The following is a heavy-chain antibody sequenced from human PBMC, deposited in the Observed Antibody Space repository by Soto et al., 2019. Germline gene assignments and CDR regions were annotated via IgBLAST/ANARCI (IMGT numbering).Heavy chain of an antibody. D-gene: IGHD3-10*01. V-gene: IGHV1-69*02. CDR3: ATNYGSGSAHFDY. CDR2: SIPMLGMS. CDR1: GGTFSSYT. Sequence: QVQLVQSGPEVKKPGSSVRVSCTASGGTFSSYTINWVRQVPGQGPEWMGRSIPMLGMSNYAQKFQGRVMMIADKSTNTVYMEQSSLRSEDTAIYYCATNYGSGSAHFDYWGQGTLVTVSS. J-gene: IGHJ4*02.